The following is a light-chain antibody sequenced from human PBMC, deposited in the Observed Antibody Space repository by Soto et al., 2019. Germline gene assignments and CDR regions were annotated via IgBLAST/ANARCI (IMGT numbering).Light chain of an antibody. Sequence: SYELAQPPSVSVAPGQTASITCGGDNIGGRSVHWYQQKPGQAPVVVVDHDSDRPSGIPERLSGSNSGNMATLTISRVEAGDEAVYHCQVWDYSTDDVVFGGGTKVTV. CDR2: HDS. V-gene: IGLV3-21*02. J-gene: IGLJ2*01. CDR1: NIGGRS. CDR3: QVWDYSTDDVV.